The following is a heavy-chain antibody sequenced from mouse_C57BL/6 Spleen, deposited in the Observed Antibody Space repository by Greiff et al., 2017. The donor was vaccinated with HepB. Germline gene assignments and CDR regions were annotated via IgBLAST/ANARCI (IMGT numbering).Heavy chain of an antibody. J-gene: IGHJ2*01. CDR1: GYTFTDYE. CDR2: IDPETGGT. Sequence: VKLVESGAELVRPGASVTLSCKASGYTFTDYEMHWVKQTPVHGLEWIGAIDPETGGTAYNQKFKGKAILTADKSSSTAYMELRSLTSEDSAVYYCPIYYGTLFDYWGQGTTLTVSS. D-gene: IGHD1-1*01. CDR3: PIYYGTLFDY. V-gene: IGHV1-15*01.